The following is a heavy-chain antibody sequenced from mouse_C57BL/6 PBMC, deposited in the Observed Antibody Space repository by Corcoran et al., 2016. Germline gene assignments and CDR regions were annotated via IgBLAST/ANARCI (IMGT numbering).Heavy chain of an antibody. V-gene: IGHV1-80*01. J-gene: IGHJ2*01. CDR2: IYPGDGDT. CDR1: GYAFSSYW. Sequence: QVQLQQSGAELVKPGASVKISCKASGYAFSSYWMNWVKQRPGKGLEWIGQIYPGDGDTNYNGKFKGKATLTADKSSSTAYMQLSSLTSEDSAVYFCARWRPSNGNPFDYWGQGTTLTVSS. D-gene: IGHD2-1*01. CDR3: ARWRPSNGNPFDY.